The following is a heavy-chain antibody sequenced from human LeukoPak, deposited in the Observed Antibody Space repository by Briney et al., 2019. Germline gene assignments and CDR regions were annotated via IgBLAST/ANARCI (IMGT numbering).Heavy chain of an antibody. D-gene: IGHD3-16*02. CDR2: MYNSGSF. CDR3: ARGYRNWFDP. Sequence: PSETLSLTCTVSGGSISGYYWSWVRQPPGMGLEWIGYMYNSGSFNYNPSLKSRVTISLDSSRNQFSLTLTSVTAADTAVYYCARGYRNWFDPWGQGTLVTVSS. J-gene: IGHJ5*02. CDR1: GGSISGYY. V-gene: IGHV4-59*01.